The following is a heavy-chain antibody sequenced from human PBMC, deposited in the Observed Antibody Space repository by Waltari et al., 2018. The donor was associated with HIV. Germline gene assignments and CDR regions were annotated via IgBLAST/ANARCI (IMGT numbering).Heavy chain of an antibody. Sequence: EVQLVQSGAEVIKLGESLKISCKASGYSFTSYWIGWVREMPGKGLEWMGIIYPGDSDTRYSPSFQGQVTISADKSISTAYLQWSSLKASDTAMYYCARPPDSSGDYFDYWGQGTLVTVSS. CDR3: ARPPDSSGDYFDY. J-gene: IGHJ4*02. CDR1: GYSFTSYW. CDR2: IYPGDSDT. D-gene: IGHD3-22*01. V-gene: IGHV5-51*01.